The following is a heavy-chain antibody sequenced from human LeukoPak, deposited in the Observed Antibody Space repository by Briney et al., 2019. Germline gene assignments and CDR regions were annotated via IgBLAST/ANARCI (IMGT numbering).Heavy chain of an antibody. CDR1: GVSISSSNR. J-gene: IGHJ4*02. CDR2: IYHSGST. V-gene: IGHV4-4*02. Sequence: SGTLSLTCDVSGVSISSSNRWSWVRQPPGKGLEWIGEIYHSGSTYYNPSLKSRVTISVDGSKNQFSLKLSSVTAADTAVYYCARVVWLQFAYFDYWGQGTLVTVSS. D-gene: IGHD5-24*01. CDR3: ARVVWLQFAYFDY.